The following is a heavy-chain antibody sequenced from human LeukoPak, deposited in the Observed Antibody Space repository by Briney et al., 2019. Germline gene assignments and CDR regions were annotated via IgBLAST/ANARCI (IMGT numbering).Heavy chain of an antibody. CDR2: AIHNFGTA. D-gene: IGHD7-27*01. CDR3: AREEGLGWFDP. J-gene: IGHJ5*02. Sequence: AVKVSCKASGGTFSSYAICWVRLAPAPGMEWMGGAIHNFGTANYAQKFQGRVTISADKSTSTAYMELSSLRSEDTAVYYCAREEGLGWFDPWGQGTLVTVSS. CDR1: GGTFSSYA. V-gene: IGHV1-69*06.